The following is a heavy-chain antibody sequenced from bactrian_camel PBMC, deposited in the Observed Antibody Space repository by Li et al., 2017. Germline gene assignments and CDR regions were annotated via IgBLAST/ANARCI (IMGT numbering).Heavy chain of an antibody. CDR1: GYNIDSNC. D-gene: IGHD5*01. Sequence: HVQLVESGGGSVQAGGSLTLSCVASGYNIDSNCMGWFRQAPGKGLEWVGSIYSDDSMTYYSDSVKGRFTISRDDAKNTAYLETNTLKSEDTALYYCATDYGLGVFGYWGQGTQVTVS. CDR2: IYSDDSMT. CDR3: ATDYGLGVFGY. V-gene: IGHV3-2*01. J-gene: IGHJ6*01.